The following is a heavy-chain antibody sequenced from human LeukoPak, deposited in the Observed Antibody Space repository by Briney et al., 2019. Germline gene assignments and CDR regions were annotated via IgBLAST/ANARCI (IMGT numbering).Heavy chain of an antibody. CDR1: GFTFDDYA. CDR3: AKDMVRYCSSTSCYSPMDV. Sequence: GGSLRLSCAASGFTFDDYAMHWVRQAPGKGLECVSGISWNSGSIGYADSVKGRFTISRDNAKNSLYLQMNSLRAEDTALYYCAKDMVRYCSSTSCYSPMDVWGKGTTVTVSS. V-gene: IGHV3-9*01. CDR2: ISWNSGSI. J-gene: IGHJ6*03. D-gene: IGHD2-2*02.